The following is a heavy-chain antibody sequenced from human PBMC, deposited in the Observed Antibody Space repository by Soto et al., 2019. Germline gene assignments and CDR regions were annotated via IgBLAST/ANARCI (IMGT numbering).Heavy chain of an antibody. CDR1: GGSISSGGYY. CDR3: AGYDYYDISGYYAFDI. CDR2: IYYSGST. J-gene: IGHJ3*02. Sequence: VSLTCTVSGGSISSGGYYWSWIRQHPWKGLEWIGYIYYSGSTYYNPSLKSRVTISVDTSKNQFSVKLSSVTAADTAVYYCAGYDYYDISGYYAFDIWGQGTMVTVSS. V-gene: IGHV4-31*03. D-gene: IGHD3-22*01.